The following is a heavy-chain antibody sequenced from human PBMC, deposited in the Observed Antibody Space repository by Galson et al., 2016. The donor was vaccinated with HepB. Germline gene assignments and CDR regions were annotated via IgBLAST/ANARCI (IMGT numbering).Heavy chain of an antibody. J-gene: IGHJ4*02. D-gene: IGHD5-12*01. V-gene: IGHV4-39*02. CDR1: GGSISSSSYY. Sequence: ETLSLTCTVSGGSISSSSYYWAWIRQPPGKGLEWIGSIYYSGSIYYNPSLRSRVTISDDTSKNHFSLKLSSVTAADTAVYYCARQYSGNYKLWGYHFDYWGQGTLVTVSS. CDR3: ARQYSGNYKLWGYHFDY. CDR2: IYYSGSI.